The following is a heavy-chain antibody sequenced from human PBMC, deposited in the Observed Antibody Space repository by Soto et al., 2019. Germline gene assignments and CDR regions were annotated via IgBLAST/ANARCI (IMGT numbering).Heavy chain of an antibody. CDR2: IYPGDSDT. D-gene: IGHD2-2*01. CDR3: AKGQLPAAVEYNWFDS. V-gene: IGHV5-51*01. Sequence: PGESLKVSWKGSGYSFTSYWIGWVRQMPGKGLEWMGIIYPGDSDTRYSPSFQGQVTISADKSISTAYLQWSSLRVEDTAVYYCAKGQLPAAVEYNWFDSWGQGTLVTVSS. J-gene: IGHJ5*01. CDR1: GYSFTSYW.